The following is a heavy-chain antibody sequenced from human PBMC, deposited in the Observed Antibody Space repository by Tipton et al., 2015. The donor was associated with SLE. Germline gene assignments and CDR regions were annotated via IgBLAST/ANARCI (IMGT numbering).Heavy chain of an antibody. CDR1: GGSISSHY. J-gene: IGHJ1*01. V-gene: IGHV4-59*08. CDR2: IYYSGST. Sequence: TLSLTCTVSGGSISSHYWSWIRQPPGKGLEWIGYIYYSGSTNYNPSLKSRVTISVDTSKNQSSLKLSSVTAADTAVYYCARPMDYAGYFQHWGQGTLVTVSS. CDR3: ARPMDYAGYFQH. D-gene: IGHD4-17*01.